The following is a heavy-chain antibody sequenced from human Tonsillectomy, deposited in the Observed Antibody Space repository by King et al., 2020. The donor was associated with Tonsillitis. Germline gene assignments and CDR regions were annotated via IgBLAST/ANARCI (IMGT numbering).Heavy chain of an antibody. Sequence: VQLQQWGAGLLKPSETLSLTCGVYGGSFSGYYWSWIRQPPGKGLEWIGEINHSGSTNYNPSLKSRVTISVDTSKNQFSLKLSSVTAADTAVYYCARGRSGYDRGIGYWGQGTLVTVSS. J-gene: IGHJ4*02. D-gene: IGHD5-12*01. CDR2: INHSGST. CDR1: GGSFSGYY. V-gene: IGHV4-34*01. CDR3: ARGRSGYDRGIGY.